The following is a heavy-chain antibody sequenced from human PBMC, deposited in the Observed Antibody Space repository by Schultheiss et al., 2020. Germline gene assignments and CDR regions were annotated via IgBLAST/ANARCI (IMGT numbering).Heavy chain of an antibody. CDR1: GFTFSSYG. V-gene: IGHV3-30*03. CDR2: ISYDGSNK. Sequence: GESLKISCAASGFTFSSYGMHWVRQAPGKGLEWVAVISYDGSNKYYADSVKGRFTISRDNSKNTLYLQMNSLRAEDTAVYYCARAPPIVVVVATDFDYWGQGTLVTVSS. J-gene: IGHJ4*02. D-gene: IGHD2-15*01. CDR3: ARAPPIVVVVATDFDY.